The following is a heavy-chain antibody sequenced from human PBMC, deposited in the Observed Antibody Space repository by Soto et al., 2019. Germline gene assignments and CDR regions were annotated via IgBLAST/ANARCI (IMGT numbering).Heavy chain of an antibody. Sequence: RGSLRLSCAASGDSFSDYAMSWVRQAPGKGLEWVSVISESGGSTHYADSVRGRFTVSRENSKNSLSLRMNSLRDEDTAVYFCAKRSPYSSGWYSPIFDYWGQGALVTVSS. J-gene: IGHJ4*02. CDR1: GDSFSDYA. CDR2: ISESGGST. V-gene: IGHV3-23*01. D-gene: IGHD6-13*01. CDR3: AKRSPYSSGWYSPIFDY.